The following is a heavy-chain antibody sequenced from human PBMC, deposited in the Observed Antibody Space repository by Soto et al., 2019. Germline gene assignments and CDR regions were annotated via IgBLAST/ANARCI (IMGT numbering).Heavy chain of an antibody. Sequence: QVRLVQSGAEVKKPGASVKVSCKASGYTFTSYDINWVRQATGQGLEWMGWMNPNSGNTGYAQKYRGRVTMTRNTSISTAYMELSSLRSEDTAVYYCARFRYYYDSSGYHSWWFDPWGQGTLVTVSS. V-gene: IGHV1-8*01. CDR3: ARFRYYYDSSGYHSWWFDP. CDR1: GYTFTSYD. D-gene: IGHD3-22*01. CDR2: MNPNSGNT. J-gene: IGHJ5*02.